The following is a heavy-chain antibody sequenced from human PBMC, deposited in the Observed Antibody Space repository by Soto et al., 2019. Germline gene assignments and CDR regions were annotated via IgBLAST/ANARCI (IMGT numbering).Heavy chain of an antibody. J-gene: IGHJ5*02. CDR1: GYTFTGYY. D-gene: IGHD6-13*01. V-gene: IGHV1-2*02. Sequence: ASVKVSCKASGYTFTGYYMHWVRQAPGQGLEWMGWINPNSGGTNYAQKFQGRVTMTRDTSISTAYMELSRLRSDDTAVYYCARDRHSSSWYRDSPNWFDPWGRGTLVTVSS. CDR3: ARDRHSSSWYRDSPNWFDP. CDR2: INPNSGGT.